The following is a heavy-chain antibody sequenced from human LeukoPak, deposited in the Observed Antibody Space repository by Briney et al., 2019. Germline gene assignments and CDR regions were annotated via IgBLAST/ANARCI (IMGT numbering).Heavy chain of an antibody. CDR3: ARVLGLYSYGYGDY. D-gene: IGHD5-18*01. V-gene: IGHV1-18*01. Sequence: ASVKVSCKASGYTFTSYGISWVRQAPGQGLEWMGRISAYNGNTNYAQKLQGRVTMTTDTSTSTAYMELRSLRSDDTAVYYCARVLGLYSYGYGDYWGQGTLVTVSS. J-gene: IGHJ4*02. CDR1: GYTFTSYG. CDR2: ISAYNGNT.